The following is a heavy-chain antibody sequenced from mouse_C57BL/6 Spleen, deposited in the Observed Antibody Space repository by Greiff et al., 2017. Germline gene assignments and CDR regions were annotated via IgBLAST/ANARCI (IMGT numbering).Heavy chain of an antibody. CDR3: ARDHYYGSSYRYFDV. D-gene: IGHD1-1*01. J-gene: IGHJ1*03. V-gene: IGHV5-16*01. CDR1: GFTFSDYY. Sequence: EVQLQESEGGLVQPGSSMKLSCTASGFTFSDYYMAWVRQVPEKGLEWVANINYDGSSTYYLDSLKSRFIISRDNAKNILYLQMSSLKSEDTATYYCARDHYYGSSYRYFDVWGTGTTVTVSS. CDR2: INYDGSST.